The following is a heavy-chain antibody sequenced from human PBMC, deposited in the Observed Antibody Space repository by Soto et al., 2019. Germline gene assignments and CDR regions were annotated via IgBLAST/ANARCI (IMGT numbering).Heavy chain of an antibody. CDR1: GYSISRGYH. Sequence: PSEALSLTCTVSGYSISRGYHWAWSRQPPGKGLEWLGSVHYSGNTYYNPSLKSRLTISVDKSKNQFSLNLSSVTAADTAVYYCARQDRVVAEGRWFDPWGQGTLVT. D-gene: IGHD2-15*01. CDR3: ARQDRVVAEGRWFDP. CDR2: VHYSGNT. V-gene: IGHV4-38-2*02. J-gene: IGHJ5*02.